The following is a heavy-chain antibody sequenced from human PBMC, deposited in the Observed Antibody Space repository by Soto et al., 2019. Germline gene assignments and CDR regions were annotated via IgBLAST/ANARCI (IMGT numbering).Heavy chain of an antibody. D-gene: IGHD1-26*01. CDR1: GYTFTNYA. Sequence: QVQLVQSGAEVKKPGASVKVSCKASGYTFTNYAMHWVRQAPGQRLEWMGWINTGNGNTQYSQKFQGRVTINRETSASTAYMELSRLRSEDTTVYYCARGGSLYWYFDLWGRGTLVTVSS. CDR2: INTGNGNT. V-gene: IGHV1-3*04. CDR3: ARGGSLYWYFDL. J-gene: IGHJ2*01.